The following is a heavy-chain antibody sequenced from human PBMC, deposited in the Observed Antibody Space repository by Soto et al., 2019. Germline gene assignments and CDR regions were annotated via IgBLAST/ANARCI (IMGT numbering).Heavy chain of an antibody. J-gene: IGHJ6*03. CDR1: GFTFSSYG. D-gene: IGHD6-13*01. V-gene: IGHV3-33*01. Sequence: GGSLRLSCAASGFTFSSYGMHWVRQAPGKGLEWVAVIWYDGSNKYYADSVKGRFTISRDNSKNTLYLQMNSLRAEDTAVYYCARDNYGAVDSSSTYYYYYMDVWGKGTTVTVS. CDR2: IWYDGSNK. CDR3: ARDNYGAVDSSSTYYYYYMDV.